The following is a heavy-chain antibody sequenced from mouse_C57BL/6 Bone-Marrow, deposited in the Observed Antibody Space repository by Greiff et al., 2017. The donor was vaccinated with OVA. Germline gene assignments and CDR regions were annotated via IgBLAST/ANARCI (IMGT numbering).Heavy chain of an antibody. Sequence: EVQLQESGGGLVQPGGSLKLSCAASGFTFSDYGMAWVRQAPRKGPEWVAFISNLAYSIYYADTVTGRFTISRENAKNTLYLEMSSLRSEDTAMYYCARRSSGTGAMDYWGQGTSVTVSS. D-gene: IGHD4-1*01. CDR3: ARRSSGTGAMDY. J-gene: IGHJ4*01. V-gene: IGHV5-15*01. CDR1: GFTFSDYG. CDR2: ISNLAYSI.